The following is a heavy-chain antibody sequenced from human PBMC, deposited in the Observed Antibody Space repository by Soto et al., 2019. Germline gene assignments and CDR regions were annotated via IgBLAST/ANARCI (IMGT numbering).Heavy chain of an antibody. Sequence: PGGSLRLSCAASGFTFSNYPMNWVRQAPGKGLEWVSAIRDSGVSTYYADSVKGRFTISGDNSKNTLYLQMNSLRVEDTAVYYCAKEGITIFGVVTAAAYYYYGMDVCGQGTTVTVSS. CDR1: GFTFSNYP. D-gene: IGHD3-3*01. CDR3: AKEGITIFGVVTAAAYYYYGMDV. J-gene: IGHJ6*02. V-gene: IGHV3-23*01. CDR2: IRDSGVST.